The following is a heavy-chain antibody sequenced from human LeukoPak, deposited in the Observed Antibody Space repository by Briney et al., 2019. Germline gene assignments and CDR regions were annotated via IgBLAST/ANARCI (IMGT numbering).Heavy chain of an antibody. CDR1: GFTFSSYA. V-gene: IGHV3-23*01. CDR2: ISGNGGST. J-gene: IGHJ4*02. D-gene: IGHD4-23*01. CDR3: VKGQTMVVIFWDY. Sequence: GGSLRLSCAASGFTFSSYAMSWVRQAPGKGLEWVSAISGNGGSTYYADSVKGRFTISRDNSKNTLYLQMNSLRAEDTAMYYCVKGQTMVVIFWDYWGQGTLVTVYS.